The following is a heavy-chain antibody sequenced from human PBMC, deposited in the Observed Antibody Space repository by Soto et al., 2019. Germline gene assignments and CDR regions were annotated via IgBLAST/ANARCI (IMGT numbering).Heavy chain of an antibody. J-gene: IGHJ4*02. V-gene: IGHV3-30-3*01. Sequence: GGSLRLSCAASGFTFSSYAMHWVRQAPGKGLEWVAVISYDGSNKYYADSVKGRFTISRDNSKNTLYLQMNSLRAEDTAVYYCARAGYSSGPSDYWGQGTLVTVSS. CDR1: GFTFSSYA. CDR3: ARAGYSSGPSDY. CDR2: ISYDGSNK. D-gene: IGHD6-19*01.